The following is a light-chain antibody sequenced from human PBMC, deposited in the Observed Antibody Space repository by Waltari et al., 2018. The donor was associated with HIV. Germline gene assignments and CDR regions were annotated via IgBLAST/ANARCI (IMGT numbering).Light chain of an antibody. CDR3: QQYDSYPWT. V-gene: IGKV1-5*03. CDR2: KAS. J-gene: IGKJ1*01. CDR1: QSISAW. Sequence: DIQMTQSTSTLPATVGDRVTLTCRASQSISAWLAWYQQNPGQAPKLLIYKASTLQRGVPSRFSGSGSGTEFTLTISSLQPDDFATYYCQQYDSYPWTFGHGTKVEI.